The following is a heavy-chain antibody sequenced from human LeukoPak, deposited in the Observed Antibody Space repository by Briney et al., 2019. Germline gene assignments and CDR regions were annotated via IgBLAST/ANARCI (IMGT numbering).Heavy chain of an antibody. D-gene: IGHD2-2*01. V-gene: IGHV3-23*01. CDR1: GFTFIRYA. J-gene: IGHJ4*02. CDR2: ISGSGGST. CDR3: AKPLWDCTSTSCYDGDY. Sequence: GGSLRLSYAASGFTFIRYAMSWVRQAPGKGLEWVSAISGSGGSTHYADSVKGRFTISRDNSKNTLYLQMNSLRADDTAVYYCAKPLWDCTSTSCYDGDYWGRGTLVTVSS.